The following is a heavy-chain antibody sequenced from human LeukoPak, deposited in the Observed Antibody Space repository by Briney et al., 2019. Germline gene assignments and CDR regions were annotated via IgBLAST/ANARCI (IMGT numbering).Heavy chain of an antibody. CDR2: IIPILGIA. J-gene: IGHJ4*02. CDR1: GGTFSSYA. CDR3: ADSSSSTTNY. D-gene: IGHD6-13*01. V-gene: IGHV1-69*04. Sequence: SVKVSCKASGGTFSSYAISWVRQAPGQGLEWMGRIIPILGIANCAQKFQGRVTITADKSTSTAYMELSSLRSEDTAAYYCADSSSSTTNYWGQGTLVTVSS.